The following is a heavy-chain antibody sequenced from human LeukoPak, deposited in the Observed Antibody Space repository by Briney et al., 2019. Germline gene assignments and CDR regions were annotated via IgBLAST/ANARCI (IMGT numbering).Heavy chain of an antibody. J-gene: IGHJ6*02. CDR2: INHSGST. CDR1: GGSFSGYY. Sequence: PSETLSLTCAVYGGSFSGYYWSWIRQPPGKGLEWIGEINHSGSTNYNPSLKSRVTIPVDTSKNQFSLKLSSVTAADTAVYYCARGLVDEDIVVVPAAITYYYYGMDVWGQGTTVTVSS. V-gene: IGHV4-34*01. CDR3: ARGLVDEDIVVVPAAITYYYYGMDV. D-gene: IGHD2-2*02.